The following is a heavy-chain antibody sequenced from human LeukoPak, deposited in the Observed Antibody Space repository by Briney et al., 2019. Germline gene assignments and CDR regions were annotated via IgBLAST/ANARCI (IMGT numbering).Heavy chain of an antibody. D-gene: IGHD5-12*01. CDR2: INPNSGGT. Sequence: ASVKVSCKASGYTFTGYYMHWVRQAPGQGLEWMGWINPNSGGTNYAQKFQGRATMTRDTSISTAYMELSRLRSDDTAVYYCARHGLRLLNWFDPWGQGTLVTVSS. CDR3: ARHGLRLLNWFDP. V-gene: IGHV1-2*02. J-gene: IGHJ5*02. CDR1: GYTFTGYY.